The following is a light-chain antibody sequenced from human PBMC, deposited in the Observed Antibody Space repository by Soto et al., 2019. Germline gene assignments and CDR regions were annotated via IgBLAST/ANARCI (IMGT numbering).Light chain of an antibody. V-gene: IGLV2-14*01. CDR2: DVN. Sequence: QSALTQPASVSGSPGQSITISCTGSSSDVGGYNYVSWYQQHPGKAPKLMIFDVNNRASGVSNRFSGSKSGNMASLTISGLQAEDEADYFCSSYTSSSTWVFGGGTKLTVL. CDR3: SSYTSSSTWV. CDR1: SSDVGGYNY. J-gene: IGLJ3*02.